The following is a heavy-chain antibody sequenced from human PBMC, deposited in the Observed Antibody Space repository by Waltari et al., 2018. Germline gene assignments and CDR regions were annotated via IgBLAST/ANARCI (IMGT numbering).Heavy chain of an antibody. V-gene: IGHV4-39*07. D-gene: IGHD1-26*01. CDR2: IYYSGST. CDR1: GGSISSSSYY. CDR3: ARSVGATDDFDY. Sequence: QLQLQESGPGLVKPSETLSLTCTVSGGSISSSSYYWGWIRQPPGKGLEWIGSIYYSGSTYYNPSLKSRVTISVDTSKNQFSLKLSSVTAADTAVYYCARSVGATDDFDYWGQGTLVTVSS. J-gene: IGHJ4*02.